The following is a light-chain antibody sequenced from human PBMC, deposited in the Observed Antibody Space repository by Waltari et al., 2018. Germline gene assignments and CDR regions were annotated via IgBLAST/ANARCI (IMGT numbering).Light chain of an antibody. V-gene: IGLV2-23*01. CDR1: SSDVGSLNL. CDR2: EGS. J-gene: IGLJ2*01. CDR3: CSYAGSSIVV. Sequence: QSALTQPASVSGSPGQSITISCTGTSSDVGSLNLFSWYQQHPGKAPNLMIYEGSKRPSGVSNRFSGSKSGNTASLTISGLQAEDEADYYCCSYAGSSIVVFGGGTKLTVL.